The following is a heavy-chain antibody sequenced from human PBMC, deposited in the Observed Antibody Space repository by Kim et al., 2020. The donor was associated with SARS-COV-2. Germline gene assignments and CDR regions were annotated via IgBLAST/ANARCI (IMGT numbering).Heavy chain of an antibody. CDR1: GFTVSSYC. CDR3: ARDPVAEVGATLNY. CDR2: INSDGSST. D-gene: IGHD1-26*01. Sequence: GGSLRLSCAASGFTVSSYCMHWVRQAPGKGLVWVSRINSDGSSTSDADSVKGRFTISTDNAKDTLYLQMNSLRAEDTAVYYCARDPVAEVGATLNYWGQGTLVTVSS. V-gene: IGHV3-74*01. J-gene: IGHJ4*02.